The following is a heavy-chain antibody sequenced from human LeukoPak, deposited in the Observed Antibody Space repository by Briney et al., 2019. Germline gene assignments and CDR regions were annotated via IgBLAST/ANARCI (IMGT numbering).Heavy chain of an antibody. CDR3: ASEAPAGYCSSTNCSSDDALAY. CDR1: GFTSSTYQ. J-gene: IGHJ4*02. Sequence: PGGSLRPSCVASGFTSSTYQVNWVRQAPGKGLEWVSYISSSGSTIYYADSVKGRFTISRDNAKNSLYLQMNSLRAEDTAVYYCASEAPAGYCSSTNCSSDDALAYWGRETLVTVSS. CDR2: ISSSGSTI. D-gene: IGHD2-2*01. V-gene: IGHV3-48*03.